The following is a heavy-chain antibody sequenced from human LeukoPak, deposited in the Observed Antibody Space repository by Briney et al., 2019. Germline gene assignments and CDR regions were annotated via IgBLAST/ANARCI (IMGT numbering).Heavy chain of an antibody. CDR3: ALTQVYYYDSSGYPLV. V-gene: IGHV4-59*12. J-gene: IGHJ4*02. D-gene: IGHD3-22*01. Sequence: SETLSLTCTVSGGSISSYYWSWIRQPPGKGLEWIGYIYYSGSTNYNPSLKSRVTISVDTSKNQFSLKLSSVTAADTAVYYCALTQVYYYDSSGYPLVWGQGTLVTVSS. CDR2: IYYSGST. CDR1: GGSISSYY.